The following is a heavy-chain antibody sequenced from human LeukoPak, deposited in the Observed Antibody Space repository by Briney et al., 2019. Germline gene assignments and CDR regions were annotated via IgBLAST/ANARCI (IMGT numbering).Heavy chain of an antibody. CDR2: IKQDGSEK. CDR1: GFSVSGYW. V-gene: IGHV3-7*01. CDR3: ARGTGSHYSLGY. J-gene: IGHJ4*02. Sequence: GGSLRLSCAVSGFSVSGYWMTWVRQAPGKGLEWMANIKQDGSEKNYVDSVKGRFTISRDNAKNTLYLQMDSLRAEDTAMYYCARGTGSHYSLGYWGQGTLVPVSS. D-gene: IGHD1-26*01.